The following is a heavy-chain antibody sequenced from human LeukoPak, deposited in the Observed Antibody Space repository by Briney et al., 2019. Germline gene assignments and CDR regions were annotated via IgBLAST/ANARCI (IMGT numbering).Heavy chain of an antibody. V-gene: IGHV3-7*01. CDR1: AFTFTSYW. Sequence: GGSLRLSCAASAFTFTSYWMSWVRQAPGKGLEWVANIKYERSEKYYVDSVKGRFTISRDNAKNALYLQMNSLRAEDTAVYYCARLRYGGFDPWGQGTLVTVSS. J-gene: IGHJ5*02. D-gene: IGHD5-18*01. CDR2: IKYERSEK. CDR3: ARLRYGGFDP.